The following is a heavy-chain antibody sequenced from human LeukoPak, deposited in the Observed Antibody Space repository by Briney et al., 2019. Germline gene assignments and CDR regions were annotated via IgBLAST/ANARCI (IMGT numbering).Heavy chain of an antibody. Sequence: TRGSLRLSCAASGFTFSSYDMHWVRQATGKGLEWVSAIGTAGDTYYPGSVKGRFTISRENAKNSLYLQMNSLRAEDTAVYYCARATRGYSYDYWGQGTLVTVSS. V-gene: IGHV3-13*01. D-gene: IGHD5-18*01. CDR2: IGTAGDT. CDR1: GFTFSSYD. CDR3: ARATRGYSYDY. J-gene: IGHJ4*02.